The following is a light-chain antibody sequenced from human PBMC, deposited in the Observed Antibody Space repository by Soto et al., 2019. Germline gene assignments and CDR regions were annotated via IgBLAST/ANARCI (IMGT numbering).Light chain of an antibody. CDR2: GAS. J-gene: IGKJ2*01. CDR3: QQYGSSLYT. V-gene: IGKV3-20*01. CDR1: QSVSSSY. Sequence: EIVLTQSPGTLSLSPGERATLSCRASQSVSSSYLAWYQQKLGQAPRLLIYGASSRATGISDRFSGSGSGTDFTLTISRLEPEDFAVYYCQQYGSSLYTFGQGTSLEIK.